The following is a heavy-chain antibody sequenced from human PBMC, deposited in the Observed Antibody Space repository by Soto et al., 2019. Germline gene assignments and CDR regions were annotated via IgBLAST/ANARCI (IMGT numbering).Heavy chain of an antibody. D-gene: IGHD3-22*01. V-gene: IGHV3-48*02. CDR3: ARDSSGYGYGMDV. CDR2: ISSSSSTI. CDR1: VFSFSCYR. J-gene: IGHJ6*02. Sequence: LXLSCAPSVFSFSCYRMHWLLQAPGKGLEWVSYISSSSSTIYYADSVKGRFTISRDNAKNSLYLQMNSLRDEDTAVYYCARDSSGYGYGMDVWGQGTTVTVSS.